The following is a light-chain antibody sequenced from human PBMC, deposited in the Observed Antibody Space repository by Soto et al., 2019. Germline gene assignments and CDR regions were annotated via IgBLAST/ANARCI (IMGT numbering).Light chain of an antibody. CDR1: QSVSSSY. CDR2: GAS. J-gene: IGKJ1*01. V-gene: IGKV3-20*01. Sequence: EIVLTQSPGTLSLSPGERATLSCRASQSVSSSYLASYQQKPGQAPRLLIYGASSRATGIPDRFSGSGSGTDFTLTISRLEPEDFAVYYCQQYCSSPRTFGQGTKVDI. CDR3: QQYCSSPRT.